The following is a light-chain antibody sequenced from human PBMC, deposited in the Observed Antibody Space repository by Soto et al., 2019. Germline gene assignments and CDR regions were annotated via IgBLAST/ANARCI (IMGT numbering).Light chain of an antibody. CDR2: HVT. Sequence: QSVLTQPASVSGSPGQSIAISYTGTNSDVGAYNYVSWYQHHPGKAPKLMIYHVTNRPSGVSDRFSGSKSGNTASLTISGLQADDEADYYCSSYTSSSTYVFGTGTKVTVL. CDR3: SSYTSSSTYV. V-gene: IGLV2-14*03. CDR1: NSDVGAYNY. J-gene: IGLJ1*01.